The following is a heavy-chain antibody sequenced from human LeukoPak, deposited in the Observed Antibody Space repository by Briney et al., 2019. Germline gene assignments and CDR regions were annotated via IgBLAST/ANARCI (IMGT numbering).Heavy chain of an antibody. J-gene: IGHJ4*02. Sequence: SETLSLTCAVYGGSFSGYYWSWIRQPPGKGLEWIGEINHSGSANYNPSLKSRVTISVDTSKNQFSLKLSSVTAADTAVYYCARGFSYWGQGALVTVSS. CDR3: ARGFSY. CDR1: GGSFSGYY. CDR2: INHSGSA. V-gene: IGHV4-34*01.